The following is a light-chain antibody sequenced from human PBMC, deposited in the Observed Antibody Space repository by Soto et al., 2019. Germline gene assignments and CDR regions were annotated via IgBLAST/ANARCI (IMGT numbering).Light chain of an antibody. V-gene: IGKV4-1*01. Sequence: IVMTQSPSSLAVSLGERATIKCKSSQSLLYYANKKDYFAWYQQKPGQPPKLLIYWASTRESGFADRFSGSGSGTDFTLTISTLQAEYAAFYYCHQYYSTPLTCGQGTKVVIK. CDR3: HQYYSTPLT. J-gene: IGKJ1*01. CDR2: WAS. CDR1: QSLLYYANKKDY.